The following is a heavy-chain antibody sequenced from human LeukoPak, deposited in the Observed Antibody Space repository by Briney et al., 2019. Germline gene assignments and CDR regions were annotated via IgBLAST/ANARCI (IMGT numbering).Heavy chain of an antibody. CDR3: ARTKWELPPKGAFDF. Sequence: GGSLRLSCAASGFTFSDYAIHWVRQAPGKGLEWVSSISGESTSVLYADSVKGRFTTPRDNAKNSLYLQMDSLAVEDTAIYYCARTKWELPPKGAFDFWGQGTVVTVSP. D-gene: IGHD1-26*01. CDR2: ISGESTSV. CDR1: GFTFSDYA. J-gene: IGHJ3*01. V-gene: IGHV3-21*01.